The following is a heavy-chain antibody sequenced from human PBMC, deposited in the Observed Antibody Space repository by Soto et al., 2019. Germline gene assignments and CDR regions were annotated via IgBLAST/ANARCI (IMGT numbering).Heavy chain of an antibody. CDR1: GGSISSYY. V-gene: IGHV4-59*08. CDR3: ARHHDS. CDR2: IYYSGST. J-gene: IGHJ5*01. Sequence: QVQLQESGPGLVNPSETLSLTCTVSGGSISSYYWGWIRQPPGKGLEWIGYIYYSGSTNYNPTLRSRVTISVDPSKHQFSLRLSSVAAADAAVYYCARHHDSWGHGTLVTVSS.